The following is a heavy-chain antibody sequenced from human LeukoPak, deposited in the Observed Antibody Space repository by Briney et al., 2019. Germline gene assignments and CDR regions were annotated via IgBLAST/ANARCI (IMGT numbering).Heavy chain of an antibody. J-gene: IGHJ4*02. Sequence: SQTLSLTCTVSSGSISSSNYYWSWIRQPAGKGLEWIGRISTIGSTNYNPSLNSRVTISIDTSKNQFSLKLSSVTAADTAVYYCARASYSYDINGWVPFDYWGQGTLVTVSS. D-gene: IGHD3-22*01. V-gene: IGHV4-61*02. CDR1: SGSISSSNYY. CDR3: ARASYSYDINGWVPFDY. CDR2: ISTIGST.